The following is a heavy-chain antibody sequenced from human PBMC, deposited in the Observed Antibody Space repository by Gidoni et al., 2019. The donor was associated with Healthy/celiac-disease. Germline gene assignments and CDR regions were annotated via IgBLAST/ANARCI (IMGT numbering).Heavy chain of an antibody. CDR3: ARDGCSSTSCLGRYFDY. V-gene: IGHV3-30-3*01. J-gene: IGHJ4*02. CDR2: ISYDGSNK. D-gene: IGHD2-2*01. Sequence: QVQLVESGGGVVQPGRSLRLSCAASGFTFSSYAMHWVRQAPGKGLEWVAVISYDGSNKYYADSVKGRFTISRDNSKNTLYLQMNSLRAEDTAVYYCARDGCSSTSCLGRYFDYWGQGTLVTVSS. CDR1: GFTFSSYA.